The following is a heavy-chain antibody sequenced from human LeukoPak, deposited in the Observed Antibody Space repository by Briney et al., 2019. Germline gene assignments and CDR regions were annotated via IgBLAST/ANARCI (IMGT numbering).Heavy chain of an antibody. CDR2: IYTSGST. CDR1: GGSISSGSYY. V-gene: IGHV4-61*02. J-gene: IGHJ4*02. CDR3: ASRGYSGYDGGDY. Sequence: PSETLSLTCTVSGGSISSGSYYWSWIRQPAGKGLEWIGRIYTSGSTNYNPSLKSRVTISVDKSKNQFSLKLSSVTAADTAVYYCASRGYSGYDGGDYWGQGTLVTVSS. D-gene: IGHD5-12*01.